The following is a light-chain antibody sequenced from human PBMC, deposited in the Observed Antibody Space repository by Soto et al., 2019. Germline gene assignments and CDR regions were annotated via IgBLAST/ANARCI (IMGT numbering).Light chain of an antibody. J-gene: IGKJ1*01. CDR3: QQYNNWWT. V-gene: IGKV1-5*03. Sequence: DIQMTQSPSTLSASVGDRVTITCRASQSINNWLAWYQQKPGKAPKLFIFKASTLEIGVPSRFSGSGSGTEFTLSISSLQPEDFAVYYCQQYNNWWTFGQGTKVEIK. CDR2: KAS. CDR1: QSINNW.